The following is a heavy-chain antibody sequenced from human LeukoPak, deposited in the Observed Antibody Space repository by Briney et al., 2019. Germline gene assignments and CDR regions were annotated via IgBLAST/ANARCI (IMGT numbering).Heavy chain of an antibody. D-gene: IGHD6-19*01. CDR3: VKDPRYIAVAGYFDY. Sequence: PGGSLRLSCAASGFTFSSYAMSWVRQAPGKGLEWVSAISGSGGSTYYADSVKGRFTISRDNSKNTLYLQMNSLRAEDTAVYYCVKDPRYIAVAGYFDYWGQGTLVTVSS. CDR1: GFTFSSYA. J-gene: IGHJ4*02. V-gene: IGHV3-23*01. CDR2: ISGSGGST.